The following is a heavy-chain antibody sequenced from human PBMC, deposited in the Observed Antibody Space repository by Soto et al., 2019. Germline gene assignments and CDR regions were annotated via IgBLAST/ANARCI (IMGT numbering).Heavy chain of an antibody. CDR1: GGSISSGGYS. CDR3: ARAIGGFGELLGGYYFDY. D-gene: IGHD3-10*01. J-gene: IGHJ4*02. Sequence: QLQLQESGSGLVKPSQTLSLTCAVSGGSISSGGYSWSWIRQPPGKGLEWIGYIYHSGSTYYNPSLQSRVTIPVDRSKNQFSLKLSSVTAADTAVYYCARAIGGFGELLGGYYFDYWGQGTLVTVSS. V-gene: IGHV4-30-2*01. CDR2: IYHSGST.